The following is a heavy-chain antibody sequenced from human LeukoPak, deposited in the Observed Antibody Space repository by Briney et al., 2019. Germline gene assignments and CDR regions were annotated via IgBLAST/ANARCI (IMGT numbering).Heavy chain of an antibody. CDR1: GGSFSGYY. Sequence: KPSETLSLTCAVYGGSFSGYYWSWIRQPPGKGLEWIGEINHSGSTNYNPSLKSRVTISVDTSKNQFSLRLSSVAAADTAVYYCARETFFGDYDVRAFDIWGQGTVVTVSS. CDR2: INHSGST. CDR3: ARETFFGDYDVRAFDI. V-gene: IGHV4-34*01. D-gene: IGHD3-16*01. J-gene: IGHJ3*02.